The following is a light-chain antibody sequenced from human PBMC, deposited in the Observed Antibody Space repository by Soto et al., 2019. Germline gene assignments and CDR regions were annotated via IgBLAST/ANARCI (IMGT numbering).Light chain of an antibody. CDR3: RSYTSSSTLVV. Sequence: QSALTQPASVSGSPGQSITISCTGTSSDVGGYNYVSWYQQHPGKAPKLMIYDVSNRPSGVSNRFSSSKSGNTASLTISGLQAEDEADYYCRSYTSSSTLVVFGGGTKLTVL. V-gene: IGLV2-14*01. CDR1: SSDVGGYNY. J-gene: IGLJ2*01. CDR2: DVS.